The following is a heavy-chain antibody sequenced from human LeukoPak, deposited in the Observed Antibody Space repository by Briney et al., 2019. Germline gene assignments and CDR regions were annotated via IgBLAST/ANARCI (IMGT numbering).Heavy chain of an antibody. J-gene: IGHJ4*02. V-gene: IGHV3-66*02. D-gene: IGHD3-22*01. CDR2: IYSGGST. CDR1: GFTSSSYG. Sequence: GRSLRLSCAASGFTSSSYGMHWVREAPRKRLEWVSVIYSGGSTYYADSVKGRFTISRDNSKNTLYLQMNSLRAEDTAVYYCARGRYDSSGYYYYFDYWGQGTLVTVSS. CDR3: ARGRYDSSGYYYYFDY.